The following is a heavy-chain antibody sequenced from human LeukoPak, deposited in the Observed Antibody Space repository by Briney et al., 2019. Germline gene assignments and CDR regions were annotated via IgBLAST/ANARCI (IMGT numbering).Heavy chain of an antibody. J-gene: IGHJ4*02. CDR2: ISGGGGII. Sequence: GGSLRLSCTGSGYSFSSHSMTWVRQAPGKGLEWISYISGGGGIIDYADSVKGRFTTSRANDNNSLYLQMSRLTGEDTAVYFCARDYTLYISGWFLDYWGQGTLVTVSS. D-gene: IGHD6-19*01. V-gene: IGHV3-48*01. CDR3: ARDYTLYISGWFLDY. CDR1: GYSFSSHS.